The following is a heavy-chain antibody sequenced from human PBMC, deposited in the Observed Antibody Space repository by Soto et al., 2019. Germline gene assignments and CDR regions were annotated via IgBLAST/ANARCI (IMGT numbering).Heavy chain of an antibody. CDR1: GFTFSIFW. V-gene: IGHV3-74*01. CDR3: ARGGSLGSFDI. J-gene: IGHJ3*02. CDR2: FNSDGSST. Sequence: GGSLRLSCAASGFTFSIFWMHWVRQPPGKGLVWVSHFNSDGSSTRYADSVKGRFTISRDNAKNTLYLQMNSLRAEDTAVYYCARGGSLGSFDIWGHGTMVTVSS. D-gene: IGHD1-26*01.